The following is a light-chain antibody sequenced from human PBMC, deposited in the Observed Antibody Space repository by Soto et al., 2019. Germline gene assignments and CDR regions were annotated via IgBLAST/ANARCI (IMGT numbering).Light chain of an antibody. Sequence: EIVLTQSPGTLSLSPGERVTLSCRASQSVSSSYLAWYQQKPGQAPRLLIYGASSRATGIPDRFSGSGSGTDFTLTISRLEPEDFAVYYCQQYGSSRWTVGQGTKVDIK. CDR3: QQYGSSRWT. J-gene: IGKJ1*01. V-gene: IGKV3-20*01. CDR1: QSVSSSY. CDR2: GAS.